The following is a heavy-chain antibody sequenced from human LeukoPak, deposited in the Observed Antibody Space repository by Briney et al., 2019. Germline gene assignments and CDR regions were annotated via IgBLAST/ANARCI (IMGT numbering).Heavy chain of an antibody. V-gene: IGHV3-7*03. CDR2: IRGDGSVK. CDR1: GFTLSNVW. D-gene: IGHD6-6*01. CDR3: GRSVAAPADY. Sequence: PGGSLRLSCATSGFTLSNVWMSWVRQAPGKGLEWVGNIRGDGSVKFYLDSVKGRFTISRGNTNSVSLQMNNLKAEDTAVYYCGRSVAAPADYWGQGTLVIVSS. J-gene: IGHJ4*02.